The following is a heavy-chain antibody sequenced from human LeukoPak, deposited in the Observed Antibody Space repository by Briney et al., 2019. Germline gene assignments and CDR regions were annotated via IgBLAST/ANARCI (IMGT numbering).Heavy chain of an antibody. Sequence: GGSLRLSCATSGFTFRNYWMSWVRQAPGKGLEWVAKIKEDGSEKKYVDSVRGRFTISRDNAENAVHLEMNSLRAEDTAVYYCTRMLLWESSGYRPPDCWGQGTLVIVSS. V-gene: IGHV3-7*01. J-gene: IGHJ4*02. CDR1: GFTFRNYW. CDR2: IKEDGSEK. CDR3: TRMLLWESSGYRPPDC. D-gene: IGHD3-22*01.